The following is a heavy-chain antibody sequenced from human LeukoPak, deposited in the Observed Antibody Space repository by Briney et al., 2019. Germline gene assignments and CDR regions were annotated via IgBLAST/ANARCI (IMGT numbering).Heavy chain of an antibody. CDR1: GGSFNNNH. Sequence: SETLSLTCTVSGGSFNNNHWSWIRQPPGKGLEWIGDMFAIGSPSYNPSLKSRVSISVNTSENQFSLKLSSVTAADTAVYYCARCGQLELRNYYYMDVWGKGTTVTVSS. CDR3: ARCGQLELRNYYYMDV. D-gene: IGHD1-7*01. J-gene: IGHJ6*03. V-gene: IGHV4-4*08. CDR2: MFAIGSP.